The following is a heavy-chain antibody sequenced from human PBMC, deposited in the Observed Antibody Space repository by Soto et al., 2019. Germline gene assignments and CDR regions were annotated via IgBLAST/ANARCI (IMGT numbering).Heavy chain of an antibody. Sequence: VGSLRLSCVASGLRFTSYGMSWVRQAPGRGLEWVSSITSGSGVTFYADSVKGRFTISRDNAKNSLHLQMNSLRAEDTAVYYCTTYTGTYRDYWGLGTLVTVSS. CDR1: GLRFTSYG. J-gene: IGHJ4*02. CDR2: ITSGSGVT. V-gene: IGHV3-21*01. D-gene: IGHD1-26*01. CDR3: TTYTGTYRDY.